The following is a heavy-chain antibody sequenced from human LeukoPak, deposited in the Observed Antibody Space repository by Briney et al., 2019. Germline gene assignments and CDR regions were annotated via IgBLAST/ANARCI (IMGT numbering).Heavy chain of an antibody. Sequence: SETLSLTCTVSGGSISSYYWSWIRQPPGKGLEWIGYIYYSGSTNYNPSLKSRVTISVDTSKNQFSLKLSSVTAADTAVYYCARVLYSSSWYPDWFDPWGQGTLVTVSS. J-gene: IGHJ5*02. CDR1: GGSISSYY. D-gene: IGHD6-13*01. CDR2: IYYSGST. V-gene: IGHV4-59*01. CDR3: ARVLYSSSWYPDWFDP.